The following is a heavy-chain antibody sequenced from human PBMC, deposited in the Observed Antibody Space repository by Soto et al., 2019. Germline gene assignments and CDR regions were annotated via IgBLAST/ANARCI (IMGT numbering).Heavy chain of an antibody. Sequence: ESGGGVVQPGRSLRLSCAASGFTFSTYGMHWVRRAPGRGLEWVAVIWYDGSNKYYADSVKGRFTISRDNSKNTLYLQMNSLRAEDTAEYYCARGNYNYCYGMDVWGQGTTVTVSS. CDR3: ARGNYNYCYGMDV. CDR2: IWYDGSNK. V-gene: IGHV3-33*01. CDR1: GFTFSTYG. J-gene: IGHJ6*02.